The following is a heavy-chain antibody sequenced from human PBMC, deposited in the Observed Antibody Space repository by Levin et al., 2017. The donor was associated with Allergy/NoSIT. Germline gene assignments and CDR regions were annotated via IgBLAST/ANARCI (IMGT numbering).Heavy chain of an antibody. D-gene: IGHD6-6*01. V-gene: IGHV3-7*01. CDR2: IKQDGSEK. J-gene: IGHJ6*02. CDR3: ARDRVSSSPYYFYYYGMDV. CDR1: GFSFSSYW. Sequence: GESLKISCAASGFSFSSYWMSWVRQAPGKGLEWVANIKQDGSEKYYVDSVKGRFTISRDNAKNSLYLQMNSLRAEDTAVYHCARDRVSSSPYYFYYYGMDVWGQGTTVTVSS.